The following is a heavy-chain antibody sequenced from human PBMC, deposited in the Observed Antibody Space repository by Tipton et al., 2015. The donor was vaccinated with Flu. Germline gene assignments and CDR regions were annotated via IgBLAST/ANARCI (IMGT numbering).Heavy chain of an antibody. CDR2: IYTNVNT. Sequence: LRLSCTVSGGSISRGSYYYNWIRQPAGEGLEWIGRIYTNVNTNYKASLKSRVTISIDRSKNQFSLRLSSMTATDTAVYYCARRDFSNYVSEPKNWFHPWGQGTLVTVSS. CDR1: GGSISRGSYY. J-gene: IGHJ5*02. D-gene: IGHD4-11*01. CDR3: ARRDFSNYVSEPKNWFHP. V-gene: IGHV4-61*02.